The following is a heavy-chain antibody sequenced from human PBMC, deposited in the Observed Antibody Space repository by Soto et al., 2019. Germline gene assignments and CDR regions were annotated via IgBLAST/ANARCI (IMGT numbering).Heavy chain of an antibody. Sequence: QVQLVQSGAEVKKPGSSVKVSCKASGGTFSSYAISWVRQAPGQGLAWMGGIIPISGTANYEQKFQGRVTITADDSTSTAYMELSSLRSEDTAVYYCARSQGSSTSLEIYYYYYYGMDVWGQGTTVTVSS. CDR2: IIPISGTA. J-gene: IGHJ6*02. V-gene: IGHV1-69*01. CDR1: GGTFSSYA. D-gene: IGHD2-2*01. CDR3: ARSQGSSTSLEIYYYYYYGMDV.